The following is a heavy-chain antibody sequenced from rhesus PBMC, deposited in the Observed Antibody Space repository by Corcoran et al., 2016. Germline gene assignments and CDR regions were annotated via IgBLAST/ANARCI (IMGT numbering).Heavy chain of an antibody. CDR1: AYSISSGYA. CDR2: IGGSSDST. Sequence: QVQLQESGPGLLKPSETLSLTCAVSAYSISSGYAWAWLRHPPGKGLEWIGNIGGSSDSTDYNPSLKSRVTISKDTSNNQFSLRLSSVTAADTAVYYCARDSYDSGFDVWGPGTPITISS. J-gene: IGHJ2*01. D-gene: IGHD3-28*01. V-gene: IGHV4-127*01. CDR3: ARDSYDSGFDV.